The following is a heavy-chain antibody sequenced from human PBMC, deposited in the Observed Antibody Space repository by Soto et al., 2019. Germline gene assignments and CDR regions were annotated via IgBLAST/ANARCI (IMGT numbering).Heavy chain of an antibody. CDR1: GYTLTELS. CDR3: ATDVVVAANRNY. Sequence: ASVKVSCKVSGYTLTELSMRWVRQAPGKGLEWMGGFDPEDGETIYAQKFQGRVTMTEDTSTDTAYMELSSLRSEDTAVYYCATDVVVAANRNYWGQGTLVTVSS. V-gene: IGHV1-24*01. J-gene: IGHJ4*02. CDR2: FDPEDGET. D-gene: IGHD2-15*01.